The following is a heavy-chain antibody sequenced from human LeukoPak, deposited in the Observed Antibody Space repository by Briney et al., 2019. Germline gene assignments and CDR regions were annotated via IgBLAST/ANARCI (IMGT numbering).Heavy chain of an antibody. V-gene: IGHV1-18*01. D-gene: IGHD3-22*01. CDR3: ARGSDYDPPNY. CDR2: ISAYNGNT. J-gene: IGHJ4*02. CDR1: GYTFTSYG. Sequence: VASVNVSCKASGYTFTSYGIGWVRQAPGQGLEWMGWISAYNGNTNYAQKLQGRVTMTRDMSTSTVYMELSSLRSEDTAVYYCARGSDYDPPNYWGQGTLVTVSS.